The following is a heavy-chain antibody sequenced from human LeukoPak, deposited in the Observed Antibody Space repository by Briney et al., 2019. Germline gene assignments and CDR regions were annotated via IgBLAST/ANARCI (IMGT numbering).Heavy chain of an antibody. D-gene: IGHD1-26*01. V-gene: IGHV3-74*01. Sequence: GGSLRLSCAASGFTFSSYWMHWVRQAPGKGLVWVSGMNSDGSRTSYADSVKGRFTISRDNARNSLYVQMNSLRAEDTAVYYCARDPYSGTYGDTYYYYMDVWGKGTTVTISS. CDR3: ARDPYSGTYGDTYYYYMDV. CDR1: GFTFSSYW. CDR2: MNSDGSRT. J-gene: IGHJ6*03.